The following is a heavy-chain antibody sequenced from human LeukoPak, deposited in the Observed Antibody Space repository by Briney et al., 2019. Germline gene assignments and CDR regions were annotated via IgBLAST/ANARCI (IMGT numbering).Heavy chain of an antibody. CDR3: AIGCPDYGDYECDWFDP. D-gene: IGHD4-17*01. CDR2: INSDGSST. Sequence: AGGSLRLSCAASGFTFSSYWMHWVRQAPGKGLVWVSRINSDGSSTSYADSVKGRFTISRDNAKNTLYLQMNSLRAEDTAVYYCAIGCPDYGDYECDWFDPWGQGTLVTVSS. V-gene: IGHV3-74*01. J-gene: IGHJ5*02. CDR1: GFTFSSYW.